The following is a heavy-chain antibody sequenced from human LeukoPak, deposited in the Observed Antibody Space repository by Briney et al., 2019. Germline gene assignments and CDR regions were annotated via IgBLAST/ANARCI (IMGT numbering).Heavy chain of an antibody. Sequence: SQTLSLTCAISGDSVSSSSAAWNWVRQSPSRGLEWLGRTYYRSRWYNDYAVSVTGRTTVNPDTSKNQFSLQMKSVTPEDTAVYYCVRSTGPGSHGYSHHWGQGTLVTVSS. CDR3: VRSTGPGSHGYSHH. CDR2: TYYRSRWYN. V-gene: IGHV6-1*01. CDR1: GDSVSSSSAA. J-gene: IGHJ1*01. D-gene: IGHD3-10*01.